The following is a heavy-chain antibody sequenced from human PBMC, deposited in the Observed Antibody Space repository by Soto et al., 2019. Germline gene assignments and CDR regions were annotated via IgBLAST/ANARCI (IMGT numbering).Heavy chain of an antibody. Sequence: PSETLSLTCTVSGGSISSYYWSWIRQPPGKGLEWIGYIYYSGSTNYNPSLKSRVTISVDTSKNQFSLKLSSVTAADTAMYHCARRYGDYFDFWGQGTLVTVSS. CDR2: IYYSGST. D-gene: IGHD4-17*01. CDR3: ARRYGDYFDF. V-gene: IGHV4-59*08. CDR1: GGSISSYY. J-gene: IGHJ4*02.